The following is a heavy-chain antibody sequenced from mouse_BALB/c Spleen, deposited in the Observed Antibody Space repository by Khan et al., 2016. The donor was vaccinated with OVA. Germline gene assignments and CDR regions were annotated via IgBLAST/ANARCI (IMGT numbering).Heavy chain of an antibody. Sequence: EVQLQDSGPGLVKPSQSLSLTCTVTGYSITSDYAWNWIRQFPGNKLEWMGYISYSGNTKYNPSLKSRISITRDTSKNQFFLQLNFVTIEDTATYYCARIQGGDFDYWGQGTTLTVSS. J-gene: IGHJ2*01. V-gene: IGHV3-2*02. CDR1: GYSITSDYA. CDR2: ISYSGNT. CDR3: ARIQGGDFDY. D-gene: IGHD3-2*02.